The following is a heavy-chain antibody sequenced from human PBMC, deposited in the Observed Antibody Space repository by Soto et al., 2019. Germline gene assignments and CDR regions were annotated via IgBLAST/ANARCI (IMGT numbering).Heavy chain of an antibody. V-gene: IGHV3-23*01. CDR1: GFTFRSYA. CDR2: ISGSGGST. Sequence: GGSLRLSCGSSGFTFRSYAMSLVRQAPGKGLEWVSTISGSGGSTYYADSLKGRFTISRDNSKNTLFLQMSSQRAEDTAAYYCAKEAVSGWYYFDYWGPGTLVTVSS. D-gene: IGHD6-19*01. J-gene: IGHJ4*02. CDR3: AKEAVSGWYYFDY.